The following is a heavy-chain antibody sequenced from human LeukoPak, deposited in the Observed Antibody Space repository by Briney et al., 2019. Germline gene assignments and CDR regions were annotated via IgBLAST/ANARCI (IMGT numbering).Heavy chain of an antibody. J-gene: IGHJ4*02. CDR3: ARLGQKWSLDY. Sequence: GSSLRLSCAASGFTFSSYGILWVRQAPGKGLEWVSVICYDGSNKYYADPVKGRFTISRDNSKNTVFLQMNSLRAEDTAVYYCARLGQKWSLDYWGQGTLVTVSS. CDR2: ICYDGSNK. V-gene: IGHV3-33*01. CDR1: GFTFSSYG. D-gene: IGHD2-8*01.